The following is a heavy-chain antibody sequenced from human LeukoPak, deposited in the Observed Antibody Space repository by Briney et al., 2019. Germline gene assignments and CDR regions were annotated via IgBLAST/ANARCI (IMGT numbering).Heavy chain of an antibody. CDR1: GYSIRDGFQ. Sequence: SEALSLTRVVSGYSIRDGFQWAWIGQCPGKGLEWIGSIFHTGSAHYNPSLESRVTISVDTSNNQFSLKLSSMSAADTAVYYCARDPRWLTPDCTSISCYENYFDPWGQGTLVTVSS. CDR3: ARDPRWLTPDCTSISCYENYFDP. V-gene: IGHV4-38-2*02. J-gene: IGHJ5*02. D-gene: IGHD2-2*01. CDR2: IFHTGSA.